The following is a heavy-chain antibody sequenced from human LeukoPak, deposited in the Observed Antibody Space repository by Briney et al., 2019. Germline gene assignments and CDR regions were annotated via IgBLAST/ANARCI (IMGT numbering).Heavy chain of an antibody. CDR1: GFTFSSYA. V-gene: IGHV3-23*01. J-gene: IGHJ4*02. Sequence: GGSLRFSCAASGFTFSSYAMSWVRQAPGKGLEWVSAISGSGGSTYYADSVKGRFTISRDNSKNTLYLQMNSLRAEDTPVYYCAKYRPGPSGSYYGDYFDHWGQGTLVTVSS. D-gene: IGHD1-26*01. CDR2: ISGSGGST. CDR3: AKYRPGPSGSYYGDYFDH.